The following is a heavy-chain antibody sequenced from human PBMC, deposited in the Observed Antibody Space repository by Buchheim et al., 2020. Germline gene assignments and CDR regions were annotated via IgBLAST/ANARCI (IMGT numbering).Heavy chain of an antibody. J-gene: IGHJ6*02. V-gene: IGHV3-30-3*01. CDR1: GFTFNNDA. Sequence: QVQVVESGGGVVQPGRSLRLSCTASGFTFNNDALHWVRQAPGKGLEWVALISYDGANKYYAESVNGRFTISSDNSKNTVSLQMDSLTTEDSAVYYCSRGGGLVLAYAMDVWGQGTT. CDR2: ISYDGANK. D-gene: IGHD2-15*01. CDR3: SRGGGLVLAYAMDV.